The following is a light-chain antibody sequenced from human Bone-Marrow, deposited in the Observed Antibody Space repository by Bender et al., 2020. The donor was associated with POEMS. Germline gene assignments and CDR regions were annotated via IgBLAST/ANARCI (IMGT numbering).Light chain of an antibody. Sequence: SSDLTQPPSVSVSPGQTARITCSGDALPRQFTYWFQQKPGQAPVLVICKDSERPSGIPERFSGSSSGTTVTLTITGVQAEDEADYYCQSADSSGTYWVFGGGTKLTVL. V-gene: IGLV3-25*03. J-gene: IGLJ3*02. CDR1: ALPRQF. CDR2: KDS. CDR3: QSADSSGTYWV.